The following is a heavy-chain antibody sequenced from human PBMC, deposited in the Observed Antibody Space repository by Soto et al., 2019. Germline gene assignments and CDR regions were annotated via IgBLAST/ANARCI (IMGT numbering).Heavy chain of an antibody. CDR3: ARDLGGRGFYLWSGYYRYLIDF. J-gene: IGHJ4*03. V-gene: IGHV1-18*01. CDR1: VYTFTSYV. Sequence: ASVKPSCKASVYTFTSYVISWLRQAPGQGPEWMGWISAYNGNTNYAQKLQGRVTMTTDTSTSTAYMELRSLRSDDTAVYYCARDLGGRGFYLWSGYYRYLIDFWGRGT. D-gene: IGHD3-3*01. CDR2: ISAYNGNT.